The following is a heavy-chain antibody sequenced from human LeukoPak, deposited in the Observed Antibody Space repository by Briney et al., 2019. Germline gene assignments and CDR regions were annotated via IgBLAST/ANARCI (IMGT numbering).Heavy chain of an antibody. D-gene: IGHD6-19*01. Sequence: GGSLRLSCAASGFTFSTYGMLWVRQAPGQGPEWVALIRYDGSNKCYADSVKGRFTISRDNSKNTLYLQMNSLRVEDTAMYYCAKAGTQQWLLFVGVYWGQGALVTVSS. CDR2: IRYDGSNK. CDR3: AKAGTQQWLLFVGVY. V-gene: IGHV3-30*02. J-gene: IGHJ4*02. CDR1: GFTFSTYG.